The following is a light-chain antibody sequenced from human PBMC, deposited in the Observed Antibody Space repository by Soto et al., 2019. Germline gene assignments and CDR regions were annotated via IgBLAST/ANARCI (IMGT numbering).Light chain of an antibody. J-gene: IGKJ1*01. CDR2: AAS. CDR1: QTISGW. CDR3: QQYKSYPWT. V-gene: IGKV1-5*01. Sequence: DIQMTQSPSTLSASVGDGVTITCRASQTISGWLAWYQQRPGKAPKLLISAASSLRSGVPSRFSGSGSGTEFTLTISSLQPDDFGSYYCQQYKSYPWTFGHGTKVEV.